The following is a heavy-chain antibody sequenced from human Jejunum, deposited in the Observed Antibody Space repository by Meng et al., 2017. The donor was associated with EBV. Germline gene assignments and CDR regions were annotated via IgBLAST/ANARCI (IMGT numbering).Heavy chain of an antibody. Sequence: EVQLVESGGGVVQPGGSLRLSCAVSGFTFSSYDLSWVRQAPGKGLEWVSSITGGGGGTYYADSVKGRFTVSRDNSKNTLYLQLNSLRADDTAIYYCANTYNFQYWGQGTLVTVSS. CDR2: ITGGGGGT. CDR1: GFTFSSYD. J-gene: IGHJ4*02. CDR3: ANTYNFQY. V-gene: IGHV3-23*04. D-gene: IGHD4-11*01.